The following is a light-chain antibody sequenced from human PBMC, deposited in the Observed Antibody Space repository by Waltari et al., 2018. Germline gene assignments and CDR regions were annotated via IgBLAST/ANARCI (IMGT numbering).Light chain of an antibody. CDR1: QSVSSN. CDR2: GAS. CDR3: LQTYSTPLT. Sequence: EIVMTQSLATLSVSPGERATLSCRASQSVSSNLAWYQQKPGQAPRLLIYGASTRATGIPARFSGSGSGTEFTLTISSLQSEDFASYYCLQTYSTPLTFGQGTRLEIK. J-gene: IGKJ5*01. V-gene: IGKV3-15*01.